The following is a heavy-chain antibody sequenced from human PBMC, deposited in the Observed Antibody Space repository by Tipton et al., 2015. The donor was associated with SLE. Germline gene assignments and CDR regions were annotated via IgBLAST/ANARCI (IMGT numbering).Heavy chain of an antibody. V-gene: IGHV4-31*03. CDR3: ARGVLGGSYPY. D-gene: IGHD1-26*01. CDR2: IYYSGSTD. J-gene: IGHJ4*02. Sequence: LRLSCTVSGDSISNVGYYWSWIRQHPGKGLEWIGCIYYSGSTDYYDPPLESRVSISIDTSKNEFSLKLSSVTAADTAVYYCARGVLGGSYPYWGQGTLVTVSS. CDR1: GDSISNVGYY.